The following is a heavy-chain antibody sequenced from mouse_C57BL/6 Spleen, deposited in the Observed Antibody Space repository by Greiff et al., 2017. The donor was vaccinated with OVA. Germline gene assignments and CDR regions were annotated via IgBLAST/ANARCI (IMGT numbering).Heavy chain of an antibody. D-gene: IGHD2-4*01. Sequence: QVQLQQPGAELVKPGASVKVSRKASGYTFTSYWMHWVKQRPGQGLEWIGRIHPSDSDTNYNQKFKGKATLTVDKSSSTAYMQLSSLTSEDSAVYYCAIGNYDYDGWFAYWGQGTLVTVSA. CDR1: GYTFTSYW. J-gene: IGHJ3*01. CDR3: AIGNYDYDGWFAY. V-gene: IGHV1-74*01. CDR2: IHPSDSDT.